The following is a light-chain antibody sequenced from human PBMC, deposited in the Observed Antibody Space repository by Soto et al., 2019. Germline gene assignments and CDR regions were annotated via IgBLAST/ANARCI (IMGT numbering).Light chain of an antibody. Sequence: EILMTQSPATLSVSPGQRHTLSCRASQSVSSNLAWYQQKPGQAPRILIYGASTRATGIPARFSGSGSGTEFTLTISSLQSEDFAVYYCQQSNNWPRTFGQGTQMDIK. V-gene: IGKV3-15*01. CDR1: QSVSSN. CDR2: GAS. J-gene: IGKJ1*01. CDR3: QQSNNWPRT.